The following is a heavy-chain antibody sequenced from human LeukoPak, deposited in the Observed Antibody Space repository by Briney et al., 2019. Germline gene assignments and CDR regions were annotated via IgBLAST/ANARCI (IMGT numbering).Heavy chain of an antibody. Sequence: SVKVSCKASGGTFSSYAISWVRQAPGQGLEGMGRIIPIFGTANYAQKFQGRVTITADKSTSTAYMELSSLRSEDTAVYYCARGARVRGVLHAYYYYYMDVWGKGTTVTVSS. CDR3: ARGARVRGVLHAYYYYYMDV. D-gene: IGHD3-10*01. V-gene: IGHV1-69*06. CDR2: IIPIFGTA. J-gene: IGHJ6*03. CDR1: GGTFSSYA.